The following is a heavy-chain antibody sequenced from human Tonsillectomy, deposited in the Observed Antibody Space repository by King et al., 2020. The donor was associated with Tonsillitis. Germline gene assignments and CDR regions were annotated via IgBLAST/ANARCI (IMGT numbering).Heavy chain of an antibody. J-gene: IGHJ6*02. Sequence: VQLQQWGEGQLKPSETLSLTCAVYGGSFSGYYWSWIRQPPGKGLEWIGEINHSGSSNYNPSLKGRVTMSLDTSKNQFSLKLSSVTAADTAVYYCANFLGFGVEGVDVWGQGTTVTVSS. D-gene: IGHD3-10*01. CDR2: INHSGSS. CDR3: ANFLGFGVEGVDV. CDR1: GGSFSGYY. V-gene: IGHV4-34*01.